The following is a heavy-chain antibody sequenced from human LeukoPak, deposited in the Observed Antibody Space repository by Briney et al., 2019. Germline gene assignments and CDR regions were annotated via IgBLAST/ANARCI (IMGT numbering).Heavy chain of an antibody. Sequence: PGGSLRLSCAASGFTFSSYAMHWVRQAPGKGLEWVAVISYDGSNKYYADSVKGRFTISRDNSKNTLYLQMNSLRAEDTAVYYCARGSSALPIDAFDIWGQGTMVTVSS. CDR1: GFTFSSYA. CDR3: ARGSSALPIDAFDI. CDR2: ISYDGSNK. V-gene: IGHV3-30-3*01. D-gene: IGHD6-6*01. J-gene: IGHJ3*02.